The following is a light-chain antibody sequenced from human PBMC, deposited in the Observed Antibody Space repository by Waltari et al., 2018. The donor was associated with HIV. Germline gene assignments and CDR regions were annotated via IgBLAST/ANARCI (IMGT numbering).Light chain of an antibody. CDR1: SLRSYY. CDR2: GKN. J-gene: IGLJ2*01. CDR3: NSRDSSGNHEVV. Sequence: SSELTQDPAVSVALGQTVRITCQGDSLRSYYASWYQQKPGQAHVLVIYGKNNRPSGIPDRFSGSSSGNTASLTITGAQAEDEADYYCNSRDSSGNHEVVFGGGTKLTVL. V-gene: IGLV3-19*01.